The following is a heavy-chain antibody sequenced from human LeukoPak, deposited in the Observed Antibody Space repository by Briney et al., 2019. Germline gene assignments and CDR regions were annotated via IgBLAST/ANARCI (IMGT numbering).Heavy chain of an antibody. CDR3: ARGVHCGGDCYLPLVYYYYMDV. D-gene: IGHD2-21*02. J-gene: IGHJ6*03. Sequence: ASVKVSCKASGYTFTSYDINWVRQATGQGLEWMGWMNPNSGNTGYAQKFQGRVTMTRNTSISTAYMELSSLRSEDTAVYYCARGVHCGGDCYLPLVYYYYMDVWGKGTTVTISS. CDR1: GYTFTSYD. V-gene: IGHV1-8*01. CDR2: MNPNSGNT.